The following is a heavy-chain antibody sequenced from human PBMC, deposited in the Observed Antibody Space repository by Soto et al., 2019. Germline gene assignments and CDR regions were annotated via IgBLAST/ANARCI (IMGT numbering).Heavy chain of an antibody. Sequence: SETLSLTCTVSGGSISSSSYYWGWIRQPPGKGLEWIGSIYYSGSTYYNPSLKSRVTISVDTSKNQFSLKLSSVTAADTAVYYCARHGVATNLLEVDYWGQGILVTVSS. D-gene: IGHD5-12*01. CDR3: ARHGVATNLLEVDY. CDR2: IYYSGST. V-gene: IGHV4-39*01. CDR1: GGSISSSSYY. J-gene: IGHJ4*02.